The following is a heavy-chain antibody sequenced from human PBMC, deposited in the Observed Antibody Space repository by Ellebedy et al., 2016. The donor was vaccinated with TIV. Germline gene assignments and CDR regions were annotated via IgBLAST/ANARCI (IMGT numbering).Heavy chain of an antibody. CDR3: ARRGAPLAAAAYYYYYGMDV. V-gene: IGHV5-10-1*01. CDR2: IDPSDSYT. CDR1: GYSFTSYW. J-gene: IGHJ6*02. D-gene: IGHD6-13*01. Sequence: GESLKISCKGSGYSFTSYWISWVRQMPGKGLEWMGRIDPSDSYTNYSPSFQGHVTISADKSISTAYLQWSSLKASDTVMYYCARRGAPLAAAAYYYYYGMDVWGQGTTVTVSS.